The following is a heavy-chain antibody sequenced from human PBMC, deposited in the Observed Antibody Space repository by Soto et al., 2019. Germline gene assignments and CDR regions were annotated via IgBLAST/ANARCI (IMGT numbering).Heavy chain of an antibody. J-gene: IGHJ6*03. CDR2: ISSNGGRT. V-gene: IGHV3-64*01. D-gene: IGHD3-10*01. CDR1: GFTFSSYA. Sequence: GGSLRLSCAASGFTFSSYAMHWVRQAPGKGLEYVSAISSNGGRTYYANSVKGRFTISRDNSKNTLYLQMGSLRAEDMAVYYCARDSYYYGSGSYVFFYYYYMDVWGKGTTVTVSS. CDR3: ARDSYYYGSGSYVFFYYYYMDV.